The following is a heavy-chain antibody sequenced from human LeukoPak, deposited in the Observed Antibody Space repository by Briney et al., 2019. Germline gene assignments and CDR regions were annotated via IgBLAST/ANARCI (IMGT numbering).Heavy chain of an antibody. Sequence: GGSLRLSCAASGFTVSSNYMSWVRQAPGKGLEWVSVIYSGGSTYYADSVKGRFTISRDNSKNTLYPQMNSLRAEDTAVYCCARGGYNWNDESAFDIWGQGTMVTVSS. V-gene: IGHV3-66*02. J-gene: IGHJ3*02. CDR1: GFTVSSNY. D-gene: IGHD1-1*01. CDR2: IYSGGST. CDR3: ARGGYNWNDESAFDI.